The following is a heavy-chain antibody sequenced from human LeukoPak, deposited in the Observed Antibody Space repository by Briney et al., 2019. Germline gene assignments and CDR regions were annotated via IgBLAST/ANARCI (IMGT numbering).Heavy chain of an antibody. J-gene: IGHJ4*02. Sequence: GGSLRLSCATSGFTFGTYWMNWVRQAPGKGLEWVSYIGSSGSTKYYADSVRGRFTISRDNAKNSLYLQMNSLRAEDTAVYYCARDVAGGSYWGQGTLVTVSS. V-gene: IGHV3-48*04. CDR1: GFTFGTYW. CDR3: ARDVAGGSY. D-gene: IGHD6-19*01. CDR2: IGSSGSTK.